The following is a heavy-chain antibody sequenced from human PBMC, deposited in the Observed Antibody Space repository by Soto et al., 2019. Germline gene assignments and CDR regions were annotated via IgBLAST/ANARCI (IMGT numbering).Heavy chain of an antibody. CDR2: IGTAGDT. CDR3: ARAGVVVPARIYYYYGMDV. V-gene: IGHV3-13*01. CDR1: GFTFSSYD. Sequence: GGSLRLSCAASGFTFSSYDMHWVRQATGKGLEWVSAIGTAGDTYYPGSVKGRFTISRENAKNSLYLQMNSLRAEDTAVYYCARAGVVVPARIYYYYGMDVWGQGTTVTVSS. D-gene: IGHD3-3*01. J-gene: IGHJ6*02.